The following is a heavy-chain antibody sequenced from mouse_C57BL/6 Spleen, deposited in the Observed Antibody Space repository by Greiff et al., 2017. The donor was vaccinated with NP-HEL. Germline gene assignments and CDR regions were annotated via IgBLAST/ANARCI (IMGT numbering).Heavy chain of an antibody. V-gene: IGHV1-59*01. CDR3: ARPDYYGSSYDAMDY. Sequence: QVQLQQPGAELVRPGTSVKLSCKASGYTFTSYWMHWVKQRPGQGLEWIGVIDPSDSYTNYNQKFKGKATLTVDTSSSTAYMPLSSLTSEDSAVYYCARPDYYGSSYDAMDYWGQGTSVTVSS. CDR2: IDPSDSYT. J-gene: IGHJ4*01. D-gene: IGHD1-1*01. CDR1: GYTFTSYW.